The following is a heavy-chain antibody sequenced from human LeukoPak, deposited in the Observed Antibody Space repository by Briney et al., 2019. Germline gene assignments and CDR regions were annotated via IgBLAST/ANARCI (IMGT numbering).Heavy chain of an antibody. D-gene: IGHD2/OR15-2a*01. Sequence: GGSLRLSCAASGFTFSSYSMNWVRQAPGKGLEWVSSISSSSSYIYYADSVKGRFTISRDNAKNSLYLQMNSLRAEDTAVYYCARAITFFSNGGAFDIWGQGTMVTVSS. CDR2: ISSSSSYI. V-gene: IGHV3-21*01. J-gene: IGHJ3*02. CDR3: ARAITFFSNGGAFDI. CDR1: GFTFSSYS.